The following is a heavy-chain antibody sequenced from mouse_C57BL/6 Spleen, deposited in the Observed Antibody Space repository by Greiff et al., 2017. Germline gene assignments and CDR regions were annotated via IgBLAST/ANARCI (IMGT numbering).Heavy chain of an antibody. D-gene: IGHD4-1*01. CDR3: VRRTGTWFAY. J-gene: IGHJ3*01. CDR1: GFSFNTYA. Sequence: EVKVVESGGGLVQPKGSLKLSCAASGFSFNTYAMNWVRQAPGKGLEWVARIRSKSNNYATYYADSVKDRFTISRDDSESMLYLQMNNLKTEDTAMYYCVRRTGTWFAYWGQGTLVTVSA. V-gene: IGHV10-1*01. CDR2: IRSKSNNYAT.